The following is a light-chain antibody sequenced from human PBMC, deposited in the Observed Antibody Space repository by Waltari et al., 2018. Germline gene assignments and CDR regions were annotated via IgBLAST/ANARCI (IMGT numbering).Light chain of an antibody. J-gene: IGLJ1*01. Sequence: SYELTQPPSLSVAPGMTALIPWGGDNIGSKSLHWYQRKPGQAPVLVLSYDKDRPSGIPEVFSGSNSGNTATLTISRVEAGDEGDYYCQVWDANNEPGVFGTGTEVTVL. CDR2: YDK. CDR1: NIGSKS. V-gene: IGLV3-21*04. CDR3: QVWDANNEPGV.